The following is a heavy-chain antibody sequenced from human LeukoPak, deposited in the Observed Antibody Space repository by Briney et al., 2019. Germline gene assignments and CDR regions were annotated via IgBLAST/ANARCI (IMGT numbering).Heavy chain of an antibody. CDR2: IYYSGST. CDR3: EGHGSSSGYCANYYYYYGMDV. V-gene: IGHV4-59*08. J-gene: IGHJ6*02. Sequence: SETLSLICTVSVGSMCSYYWSWIRQPPGKGLEWIGDIYYSGSTNNTRSLKSLDSISVVTSKTQFSLKLSSVTAADTAVYYCEGHGSSSGYCANYYYYYGMDVWGQGTTVTVSS. CDR1: VGSMCSYY. D-gene: IGHD6-13*01.